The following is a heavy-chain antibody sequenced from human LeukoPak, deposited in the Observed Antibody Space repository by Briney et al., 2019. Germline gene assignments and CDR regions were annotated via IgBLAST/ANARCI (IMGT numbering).Heavy chain of an antibody. J-gene: IGHJ4*02. CDR2: ITNSGGST. Sequence: PGGSLRLSCAASGFTFSSYAMSWVRQAPGKGLEWVSSITNSGGSTYYADSVKGRFTIPRDNSKNTLYLQMNSLRAEDTAVYYCARKISRIAVAGTSVVDYWGQGALVTVSS. V-gene: IGHV3-23*01. CDR3: ARKISRIAVAGTSVVDY. CDR1: GFTFSSYA. D-gene: IGHD6-19*01.